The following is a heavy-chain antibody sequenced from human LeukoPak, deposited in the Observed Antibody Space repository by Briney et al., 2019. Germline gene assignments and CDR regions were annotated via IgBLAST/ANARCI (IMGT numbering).Heavy chain of an antibody. D-gene: IGHD6-19*01. V-gene: IGHV1-69*02. Sequence: SVKLSCKASGGTFSSYTISWVRQAPGQGLEWIGRIIPILGIANYAQKFQGRVTITADKSTSTAYMELSSLRSEDTAVYHCARGYYSSGWTRLDVWGKGTTVTVSS. J-gene: IGHJ6*04. CDR3: ARGYYSSGWTRLDV. CDR1: GGTFSSYT. CDR2: IIPILGIA.